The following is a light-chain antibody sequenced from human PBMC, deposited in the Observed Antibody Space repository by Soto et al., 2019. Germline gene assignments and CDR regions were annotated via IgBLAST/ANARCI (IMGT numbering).Light chain of an antibody. CDR3: ASYAGTNIYV. J-gene: IGLJ1*01. V-gene: IGLV2-8*01. CDR2: EDT. Sequence: QSVLTQPPSASGSPGHSVTISCTGTSSDVGAYNYVSWYQHHPGKAPKLMIYEDTKRTSGVPDRFSGSKSGNTASLTVSGLQADDEADYYCASYAGTNIYVFGTGTRLTVL. CDR1: SSDVGAYNY.